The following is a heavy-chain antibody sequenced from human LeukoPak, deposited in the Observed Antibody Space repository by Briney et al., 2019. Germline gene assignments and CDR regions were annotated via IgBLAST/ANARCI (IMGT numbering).Heavy chain of an antibody. J-gene: IGHJ4*02. CDR3: ARDRPYTGGWRSFDY. CDR1: GYTFTAYY. CDR2: IIPMFGIA. D-gene: IGHD6-19*01. Sequence: ASVKVSCKASGYTFTAYYMHWVRQAPGQGLEWMGGIIPMFGIANYAQKFQGRVTITADESTSTAYMELSSLRSEDTAVYYCARDRPYTGGWRSFDYWGQGTLVTVSS. V-gene: IGHV1-69*13.